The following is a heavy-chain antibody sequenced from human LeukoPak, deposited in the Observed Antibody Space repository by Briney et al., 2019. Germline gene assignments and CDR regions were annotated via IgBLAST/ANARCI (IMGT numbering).Heavy chain of an antibody. D-gene: IGHD6-13*01. J-gene: IGHJ4*02. V-gene: IGHV4-39*07. CDR1: GGSISSSTYY. CDR3: ARDIIGAGAPFNY. CDR2: FYYNGRT. Sequence: PSETLSLTCTVSGGSISSSTYYWGWVRQPPGKGLEWIGNFYYNGRTYYNPSLRSRVSFSVDTSKNQFSLNLSSVSAADTAVYYCARDIIGAGAPFNYWGQGTLVTVSS.